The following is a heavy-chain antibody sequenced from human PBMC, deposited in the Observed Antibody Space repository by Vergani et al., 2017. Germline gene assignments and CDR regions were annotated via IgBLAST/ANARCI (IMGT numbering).Heavy chain of an antibody. Sequence: EVQLLESGGGLVQPGGSLRLSCAASGFTFSSYAMSWVRQAPGKGLEWVSAISGSGGSTYYADSVKGRFTISSDNSKNTLYLQMNSLRAEDTAVYYCAKDGGWGVVVPAAIRSRGFDYWGQGTLVTVSS. J-gene: IGHJ4*02. V-gene: IGHV3-23*01. CDR2: ISGSGGST. D-gene: IGHD2-2*02. CDR3: AKDGGWGVVVPAAIRSRGFDY. CDR1: GFTFSSYA.